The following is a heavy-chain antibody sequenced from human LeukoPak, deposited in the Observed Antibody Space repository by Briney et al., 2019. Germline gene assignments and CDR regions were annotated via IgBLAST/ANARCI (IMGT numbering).Heavy chain of an antibody. D-gene: IGHD4-23*01. Sequence: GGSLRLSCTASGFTFGDYAMSWVRQAPGKGLEWVGFIRSKAYGGTTEYAASVKGRFTNSRDNAKNSLYLQMNSLRAEDMALYYCAKGSYGGFDYYYMDVWGKGTTVTVSS. CDR1: GFTFGDYA. CDR2: IRSKAYGGTT. CDR3: AKGSYGGFDYYYMDV. J-gene: IGHJ6*03. V-gene: IGHV3-49*04.